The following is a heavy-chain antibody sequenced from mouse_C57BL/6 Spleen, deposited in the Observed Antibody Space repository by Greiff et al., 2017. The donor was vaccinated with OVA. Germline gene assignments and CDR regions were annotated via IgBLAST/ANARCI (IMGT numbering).Heavy chain of an antibody. CDR3: TREYFGNFDY. CDR1: GYTFTDYE. J-gene: IGHJ2*01. V-gene: IGHV1-15*01. Sequence: QVQLQQSGAELVRPGASVTLSCKASGYTFTDYEMHWVKQTHVHGLEWIGALDPETGGTAYNQKFKGKAILTADKSSSTAYMELRSLTSEASAVYYCTREYFGNFDYWGQGTTLTVSS. CDR2: LDPETGGT. D-gene: IGHD1-1*01.